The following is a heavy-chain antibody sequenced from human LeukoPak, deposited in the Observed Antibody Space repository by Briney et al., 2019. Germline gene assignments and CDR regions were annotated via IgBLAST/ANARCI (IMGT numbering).Heavy chain of an antibody. CDR1: GFTLSDAW. V-gene: IGHV3-15*01. CDR3: TTLRLTAFDY. Sequence: GGSLRLSCEAAGFTLSDAWMSWVRQAPGKGLEWVGRIKSRADGGTIDYAVLVKGRFIISRDDSRNTLYLQMNSLKIEDTAMYYCTTLRLTAFDYWGQGTRVSVSS. CDR2: IKSRADGGTI. J-gene: IGHJ4*02. D-gene: IGHD5-18*01.